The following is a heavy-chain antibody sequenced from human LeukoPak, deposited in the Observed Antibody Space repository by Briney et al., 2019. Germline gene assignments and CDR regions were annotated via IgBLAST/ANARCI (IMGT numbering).Heavy chain of an antibody. CDR1: GGSISSRPYH. J-gene: IGHJ4*02. D-gene: IGHD1-26*01. CDR3: ARGGSYLGHCDY. Sequence: SETLSLTCTVSGGSISSRPYHWGWIRQSPGKGLEWIGYIYYSGNTNYNPSLKSRVTISVDTSKNQFSLKLSSVTAADTAVYYCARGGSYLGHCDYWGQGTLVTVSS. CDR2: IYYSGNT. V-gene: IGHV4-61*05.